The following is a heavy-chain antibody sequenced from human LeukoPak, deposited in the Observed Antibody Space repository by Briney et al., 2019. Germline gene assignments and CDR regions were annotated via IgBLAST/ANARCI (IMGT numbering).Heavy chain of an antibody. J-gene: IGHJ4*02. CDR3: SRSAYYDGSGNYYDY. Sequence: GGSLRLSCAASGFTFSSYWMHWVRQAPGKGLEWVSRISDGGSTTTYADSVKGRFTISRDNAKNTLYLQMNGLRAEDTAVYYCSRSAYYDGSGNYYDYWGQGTLVTVSS. CDR1: GFTFSSYW. V-gene: IGHV3-74*01. D-gene: IGHD3-22*01. CDR2: ISDGGSTT.